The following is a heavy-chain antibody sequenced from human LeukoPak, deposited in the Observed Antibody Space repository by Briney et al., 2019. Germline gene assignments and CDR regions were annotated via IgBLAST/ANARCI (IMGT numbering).Heavy chain of an antibody. J-gene: IGHJ4*02. Sequence: PSETLSLTCAVSGGSISSSNWWSWVRQPPGKGLEWIGEIYHSGSTNYNPSLKSRVTISVDKSKNQFSLKLSSVTAADTAVYYCAAASGSSYRIDYWGQGTLVTVSS. D-gene: IGHD3-10*01. CDR2: IYHSGST. V-gene: IGHV4-4*02. CDR3: AAASGSSYRIDY. CDR1: GGSISSSNW.